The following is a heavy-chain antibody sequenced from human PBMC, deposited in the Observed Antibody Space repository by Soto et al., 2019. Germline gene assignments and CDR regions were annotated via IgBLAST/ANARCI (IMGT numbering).Heavy chain of an antibody. Sequence: SETLSLTCTVSGGSISRYYWSWSRQPPGKGLEWIGYIYYSGSTNYNPSLKSRVTISVDTSKNQLSLKLSSVTAADTAVYYCARRYGYYFDYWGQGTLVTVS. J-gene: IGHJ4*02. CDR2: IYYSGST. CDR3: ARRYGYYFDY. V-gene: IGHV4-59*08. CDR1: GGSISRYY. D-gene: IGHD4-17*01.